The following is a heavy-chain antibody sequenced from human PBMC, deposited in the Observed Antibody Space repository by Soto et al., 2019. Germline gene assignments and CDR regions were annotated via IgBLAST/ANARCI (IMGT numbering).Heavy chain of an antibody. CDR3: ATAGKYRFDY. CDR1: AVSFSTSW. Sequence: PGGSLRLSCAASAVSFSTSWMHWVRQAPGEGLVWVSRINPDGRTINYADSVKGRFTISRDNAKNTLYLQMNILRVEDKAVYFCATAGKYRFDYWGLRTMVTVSS. J-gene: IGHJ4*02. V-gene: IGHV3-74*01. CDR2: INPDGRTI. D-gene: IGHD1-1*01.